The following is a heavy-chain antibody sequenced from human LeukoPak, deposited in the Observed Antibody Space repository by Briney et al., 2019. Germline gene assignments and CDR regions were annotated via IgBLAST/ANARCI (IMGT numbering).Heavy chain of an antibody. CDR2: FYYSGSN. D-gene: IGHD3-22*01. CDR1: GFTFSIYA. CDR3: ARGIYDSSGYYYFDY. Sequence: PGGSLRLSCAVSGFTFSIYAVSWIRQPPGKGLEWIGYFYYSGSNNYNPSLQNRVTISVDTSKNEFSVKLSSVTAADTAVYYCARGIYDSSGYYYFDYWGQGTLVTVLS. V-gene: IGHV4-59*01. J-gene: IGHJ4*02.